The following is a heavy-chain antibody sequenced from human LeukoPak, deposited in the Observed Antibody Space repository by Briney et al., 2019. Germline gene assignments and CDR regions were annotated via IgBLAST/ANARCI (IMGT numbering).Heavy chain of an antibody. CDR2: IYPGDSDT. CDR1: GYSFTSYW. Sequence: GGSLKISCKGSGYSFTSYWIGWVRQMPGKGLEWMGIIYPGDSDTRYSPSFQGQVTISADKSISTAYLQWSSLKASDTAMYYCARGGLYSSSGYNWFDPWGQGTLVTVSS. V-gene: IGHV5-51*01. D-gene: IGHD6-13*01. CDR3: ARGGLYSSSGYNWFDP. J-gene: IGHJ5*02.